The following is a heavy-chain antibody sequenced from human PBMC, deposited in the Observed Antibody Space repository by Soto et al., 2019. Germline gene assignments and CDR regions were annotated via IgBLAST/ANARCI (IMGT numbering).Heavy chain of an antibody. J-gene: IGHJ4*02. D-gene: IGHD2-21*02. CDR1: GDSYSSYIVA. V-gene: IGHV6-1*01. Sequence: SQPLPLTCDSSGDSYSSYIVACNWIRQSPSRGLEWLGKTYYRSKWYNDYAISVRSRITINPDTSKNQFSLQLNSVTPDDTAAYYCTRETDRYYFNYWGQGTRVTVSA. CDR2: TYYRSKWYN. CDR3: TRETDRYYFNY.